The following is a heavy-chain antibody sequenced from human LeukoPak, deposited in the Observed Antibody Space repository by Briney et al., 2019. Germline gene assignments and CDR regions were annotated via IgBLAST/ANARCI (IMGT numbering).Heavy chain of an antibody. CDR1: GGSISSYY. V-gene: IGHV4-59*01. D-gene: IGHD1-26*01. CDR3: ARSYSGSLGWFDP. CDR2: TYCSGST. J-gene: IGHJ5*02. Sequence: SETLSLTCTVSGGSISSYYWSWIRQPPGKGLEWIGYTYCSGSTNYNPSLKSRVTISVDTSKNQFSLKLSSVTAADTAVYYCARSYSGSLGWFDPWGQGTLVTVSS.